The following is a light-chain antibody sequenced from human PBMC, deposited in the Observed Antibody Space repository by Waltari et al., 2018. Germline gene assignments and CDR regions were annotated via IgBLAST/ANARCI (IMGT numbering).Light chain of an antibody. CDR2: DVN. J-gene: IGLJ1*01. CDR3: SSYSSTTTLV. Sequence: QSALTQPASVSGSPGQSITISCTGSSSDVGGYNYVSWYQQHPGKAPKLIIYDVNNGPSGVSGLFVGSKSGYTASLTISGLQAEDEADYYCSSYSSTTTLVFGFGTKVTVL. CDR1: SSDVGGYNY. V-gene: IGLV2-14*03.